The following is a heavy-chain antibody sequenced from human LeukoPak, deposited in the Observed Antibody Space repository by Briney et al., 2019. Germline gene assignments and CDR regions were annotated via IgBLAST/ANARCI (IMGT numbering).Heavy chain of an antibody. D-gene: IGHD3-22*01. J-gene: IGHJ6*02. V-gene: IGHV3-11*01. CDR3: ARLNMIPYYYGMDV. Sequence: GGSLRLSCSASGFTFSDYYMNWFRQAPGEGLEWVSYISTDGSTIYYADSVKGRFTISRDNAKNSLYLQMNSLRAEDTAIYYCARLNMIPYYYGMDVWGQGTTVTVSS. CDR1: GFTFSDYY. CDR2: ISTDGSTI.